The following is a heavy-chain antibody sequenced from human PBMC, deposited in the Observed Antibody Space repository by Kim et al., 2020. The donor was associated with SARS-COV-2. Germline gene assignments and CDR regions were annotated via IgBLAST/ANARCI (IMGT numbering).Heavy chain of an antibody. D-gene: IGHD6-19*01. Sequence: KYSQKFQGRVTITRDTSASTAYMELSSLRSEDTAVYYCARGMVAVAGSDYWGQGTLVTVSS. V-gene: IGHV1-3*01. CDR3: ARGMVAVAGSDY. J-gene: IGHJ4*02.